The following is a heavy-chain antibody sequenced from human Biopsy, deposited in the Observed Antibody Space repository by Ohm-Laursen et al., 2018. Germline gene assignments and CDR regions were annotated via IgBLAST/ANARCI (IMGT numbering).Heavy chain of an antibody. V-gene: IGHV3-21*01. CDR2: ISSRSSDI. D-gene: IGHD2-2*01. Sequence: SLRLSCAASGFIFSTYTMNWVRQAPGEGLEWVSSISSRSSDIYYADSVKGRFTISRDNAKNTLFLHMNSLRAEDTAVYYCARESAVKWYQSLSNFNGMDVWGQGTTVTVSS. CDR1: GFIFSTYT. CDR3: ARESAVKWYQSLSNFNGMDV. J-gene: IGHJ6*02.